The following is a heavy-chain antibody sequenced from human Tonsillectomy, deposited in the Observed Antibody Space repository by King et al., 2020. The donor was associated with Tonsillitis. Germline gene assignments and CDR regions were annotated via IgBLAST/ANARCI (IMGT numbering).Heavy chain of an antibody. CDR1: GFTFSSYA. D-gene: IGHD3-22*01. V-gene: IGHV3-23*04. J-gene: IGHJ4*02. CDR3: ARTTMIVVVIT. Sequence: VQLVESGGGLVQPGGSLRLSCAASGFTFSSYAMSWGRQAPGKGLEWVSAISGSGGSTYAADSVKGRFTISSDNSKNTRYLQMNSLSAEDTALYYCARTTMIVVVITWGQGTLVTVSS. CDR2: ISGSGGST.